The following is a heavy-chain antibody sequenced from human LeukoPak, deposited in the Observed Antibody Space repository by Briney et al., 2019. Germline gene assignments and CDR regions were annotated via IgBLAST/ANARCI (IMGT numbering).Heavy chain of an antibody. D-gene: IGHD6-19*01. J-gene: IGHJ4*02. CDR3: AREDPGWYSSGWYYFDY. V-gene: IGHV1-18*01. CDR2: ISAYNGNT. CDR1: GYTFTSYG. Sequence: ASVKVSCKASGYTFTSYGISWVRQAPGQGLEWMGWISAYNGNTNYAQKLQGRVTMTRDTSTSTVYMELSSLRSEDTAVYYCAREDPGWYSSGWYYFDYWGQGTLVTVSS.